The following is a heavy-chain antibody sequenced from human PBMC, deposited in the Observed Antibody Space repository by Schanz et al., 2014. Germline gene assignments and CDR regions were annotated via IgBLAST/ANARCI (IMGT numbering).Heavy chain of an antibody. CDR3: AKGMGYCSGGTCYDYYYYGLDV. V-gene: IGHV3-11*03. Sequence: VQLLESGGGLVQPGGSLRLSCEASGFTFSDYYMSWIRQAPGKGLEWVSYISGTTTYTNYADSVKGRFTISRDNSKNTLYLQMNSLSADDTAVFYCAKGMGYCSGGTCYDYYYYGLDVWGQGTTVTVSS. J-gene: IGHJ6*02. D-gene: IGHD2-15*01. CDR2: ISGTTTYT. CDR1: GFTFSDYY.